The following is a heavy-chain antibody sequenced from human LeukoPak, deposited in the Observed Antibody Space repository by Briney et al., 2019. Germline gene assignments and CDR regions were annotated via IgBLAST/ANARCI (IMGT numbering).Heavy chain of an antibody. CDR3: ARGRPYYYDSSGYYPYDAFDI. Sequence: GRSLRLSCAASGFTVSSNYMSWVRQAPGKGLEWVSVIYSGGSTYYADSVKGRFTISRDNSKNTLYLQMNSLRAEDTAVYYCARGRPYYYDSSGYYPYDAFDIWGQGTMVTVSS. CDR1: GFTVSSNY. CDR2: IYSGGST. J-gene: IGHJ3*02. V-gene: IGHV3-53*01. D-gene: IGHD3-22*01.